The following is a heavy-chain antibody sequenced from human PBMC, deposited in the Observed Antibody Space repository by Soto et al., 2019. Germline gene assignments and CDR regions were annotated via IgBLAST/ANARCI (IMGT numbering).Heavy chain of an antibody. J-gene: IGHJ4*02. V-gene: IGHV3-23*01. CDR3: ASRSSGWYFVY. CDR2: ISGSGDST. Sequence: EVQLLESGGGLVQPGGSLRLSCAASGFTFSSYAMNWVRQAPGKGLEWVSVISGSGDSTYYADSVKGRFTISRDNSKNTLYLQMNSLRAEDTAVYYCASRSSGWYFVYWGQGTLITVSS. D-gene: IGHD6-19*01. CDR1: GFTFSSYA.